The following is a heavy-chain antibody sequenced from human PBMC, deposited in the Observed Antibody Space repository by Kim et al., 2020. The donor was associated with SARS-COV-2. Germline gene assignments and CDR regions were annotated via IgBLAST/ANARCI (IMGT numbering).Heavy chain of an antibody. CDR2: IYYSGST. V-gene: IGHV4-61*01. CDR1: GGSVSSGSYY. J-gene: IGHJ6*02. D-gene: IGHD3-9*01. CDR3: ARDPPDYDILTGYYWTGYGMDV. Sequence: SETLSLTCTVSGGSVSSGSYYWSWIRQPPGKGLEWIGYIYYSGSTNYNPSLKSRVTISVDTSKNQFSLKLSSVTAADTAVYYCARDPPDYDILTGYYWTGYGMDVWGQGTTVTVSS.